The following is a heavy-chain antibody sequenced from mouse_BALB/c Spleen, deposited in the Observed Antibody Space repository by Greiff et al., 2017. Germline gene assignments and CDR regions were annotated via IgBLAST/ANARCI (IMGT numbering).Heavy chain of an antibody. CDR1: GYTFSSYW. CDR3: ARIYYDYDNAD. V-gene: IGHV1-9*01. J-gene: IGHJ2*01. CDR2: ILPGSGST. Sequence: QVQLQQSGAELMKPGASVKISCKATGYTFSSYWIEWVKQRPGHGLEWIGEILPGSGSTNYNEKFKGKATFTADTSSNTAYMQLSSLTSEDSAVYYCARIYYDYDNADWGQGTTLTVSS. D-gene: IGHD2-4*01.